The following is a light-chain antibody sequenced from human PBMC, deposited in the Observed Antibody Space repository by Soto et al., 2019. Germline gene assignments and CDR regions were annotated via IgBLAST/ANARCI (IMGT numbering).Light chain of an antibody. V-gene: IGLV1-40*01. Sequence: QSVLTQPPSVSGAPGQRVTISCTGSCSNIGAGYDVHWYQQLPGTAPKLLIYGNSNRPSGVPNRFSGSKSGTSASLAITGLQAEDEADYYCQSYDSSLRGGVFGGGTKVTVL. CDR1: CSNIGAGYD. CDR2: GNS. J-gene: IGLJ3*02. CDR3: QSYDSSLRGGV.